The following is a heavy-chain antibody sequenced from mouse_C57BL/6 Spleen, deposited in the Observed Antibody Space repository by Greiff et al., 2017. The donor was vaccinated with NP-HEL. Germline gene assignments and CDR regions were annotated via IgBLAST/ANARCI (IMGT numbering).Heavy chain of an antibody. Sequence: VKLMESGPGLVQPSQSLSITCTVSGFSFTSYGVHWVRQSPGKGLEWLGVIWSGGSTDYNAAFISRLSISKDNSKSEVFFKMNSLQADDTAIYYCARAPSPREAMDYWGQGTSVTVSS. V-gene: IGHV2-2*01. CDR2: IWSGGST. CDR3: ARAPSPREAMDY. CDR1: GFSFTSYG. D-gene: IGHD3-1*01. J-gene: IGHJ4*01.